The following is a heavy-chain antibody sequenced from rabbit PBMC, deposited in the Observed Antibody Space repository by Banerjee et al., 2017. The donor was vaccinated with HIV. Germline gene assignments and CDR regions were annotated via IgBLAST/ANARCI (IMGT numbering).Heavy chain of an antibody. D-gene: IGHD4-2*01. V-gene: IGHV1S47*01. J-gene: IGHJ4*01. Sequence: QEQLEESGGDLVQPEGSLTLTCTASGLDFSNSYWMCWVRQAPGKGLEWIGCIFSGSGRAWYASWVKGRFTITKPTSLGAMTLQLTSLTDADTATYFCARDSWGGDLWGQGTLVTVS. CDR1: GLDFSNSYW. CDR3: ARDSWGGDL. CDR2: IFSGSGRA.